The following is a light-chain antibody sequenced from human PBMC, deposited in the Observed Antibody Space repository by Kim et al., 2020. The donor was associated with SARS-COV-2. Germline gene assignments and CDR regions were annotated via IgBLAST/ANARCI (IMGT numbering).Light chain of an antibody. J-gene: IGKJ1*01. CDR3: QQYGSSPQT. CDR1: QSVSSSY. Sequence: SPGDRASFSCRASQSVSSSYSAWYQQKPGQAPRLLIYDASTRATGIPDRFSGSGSGTDFTLTISRLGPEDFAVYYCQQYGSSPQTFGQGTKVDIK. CDR2: DAS. V-gene: IGKV3-20*01.